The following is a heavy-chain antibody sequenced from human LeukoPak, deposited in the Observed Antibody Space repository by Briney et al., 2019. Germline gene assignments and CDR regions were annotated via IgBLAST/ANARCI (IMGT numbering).Heavy chain of an antibody. CDR1: GYTFTSYY. D-gene: IGHD3-9*01. J-gene: IGHJ4*02. CDR2: INPNAGTT. Sequence: ASVKVSCKASGYTFTSYYMRWVRQAPGQGLEWMGIINPNAGTTSYAQKFQGRVTVTRDTSTSTVYMELSSLRSEDTAVYYCARDLSGGKLRYFDWLPPDYWGQGTLVTVSS. CDR3: ARDLSGGKLRYFDWLPPDY. V-gene: IGHV1-46*01.